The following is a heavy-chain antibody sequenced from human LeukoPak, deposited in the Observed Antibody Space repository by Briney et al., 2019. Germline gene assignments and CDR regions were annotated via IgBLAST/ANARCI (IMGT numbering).Heavy chain of an antibody. Sequence: ASVKVSCKASGGTFSSYAISWVRQAPGQGLGWMGGIIPIFGTANYAQKFQGRVTITADESTSTAYMELSSLRSEDTAVYYCAREDTRRLDYYYMDVWGKGTTVTVSS. CDR3: AREDTRRLDYYYMDV. D-gene: IGHD6-25*01. CDR1: GGTFSSYA. CDR2: IIPIFGTA. V-gene: IGHV1-69*13. J-gene: IGHJ6*03.